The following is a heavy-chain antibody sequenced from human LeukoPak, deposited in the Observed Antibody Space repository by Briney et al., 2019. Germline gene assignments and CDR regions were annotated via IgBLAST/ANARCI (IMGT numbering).Heavy chain of an antibody. CDR1: GGTFSSYA. V-gene: IGHV1-69*06. Sequence: GASVKVSCKASGGTFSSYAISWVRQAPGQGLEWMGGIIPIFGTANYAQKLQGRVTITADKSTSTAYMELSSLRSEDTAVYYCAREMATINFRINPGTGDAFDIWGQGTMVTVSS. CDR3: AREMATINFRINPGTGDAFDI. CDR2: IIPIFGTA. J-gene: IGHJ3*02. D-gene: IGHD5-24*01.